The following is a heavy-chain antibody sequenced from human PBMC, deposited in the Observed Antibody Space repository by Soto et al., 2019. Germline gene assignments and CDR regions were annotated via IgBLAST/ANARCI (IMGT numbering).Heavy chain of an antibody. CDR1: GFTFSSYS. J-gene: IGHJ5*02. Sequence: GGSLRLSCAASGFTFSSYSMNWVRQAPGKGLEWVSSISSSSSYIYYADSVKGRFTISRDNAKNSLYLQMNSLRAEDTAVYYCARDGVQAAISPLNWFAPWGQGTLVT. CDR2: ISSSSSYI. D-gene: IGHD2-2*02. CDR3: ARDGVQAAISPLNWFAP. V-gene: IGHV3-21*01.